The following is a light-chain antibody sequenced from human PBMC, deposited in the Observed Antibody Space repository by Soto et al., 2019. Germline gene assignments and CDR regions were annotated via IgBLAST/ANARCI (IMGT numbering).Light chain of an antibody. Sequence: DIQLTQSPSFLSASVGDRVTITCRASQGISSYLAWYQQKPGKAPKLLLYAASTLQSGVPSRFSGSGSGTEFTSTISSLQPEEFATYYCQQLNIYPRTFGHGTTGDI. CDR1: QGISSY. CDR3: QQLNIYPRT. CDR2: AAS. V-gene: IGKV1-9*01. J-gene: IGKJ3*01.